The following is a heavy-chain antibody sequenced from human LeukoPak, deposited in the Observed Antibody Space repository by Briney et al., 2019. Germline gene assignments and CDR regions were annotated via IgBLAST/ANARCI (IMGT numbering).Heavy chain of an antibody. V-gene: IGHV3-48*02. CDR1: GFTLSYYW. J-gene: IGHJ4*02. Sequence: GGSLRLSCAASGFTLSYYWMSWVRQAPGKGLEWVSYISRGRPTIHYADSVKGRFTISRDNAKNSLYLQMSSLRDEDTAVYYCVRDPEALDYWGQGTLVTVSS. CDR2: ISRGRPTI. CDR3: VRDPEALDY.